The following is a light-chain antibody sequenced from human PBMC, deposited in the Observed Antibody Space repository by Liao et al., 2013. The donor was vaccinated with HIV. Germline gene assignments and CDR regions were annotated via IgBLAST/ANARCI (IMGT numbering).Light chain of an antibody. CDR2: SDS. J-gene: IGLJ3*02. Sequence: SYVLTQPPSMSVAPGKTATIICGGSSIGRRSVHWYQQRPGQAPVLVIYSDSDRPSGIPERFSGSNSGTAATLTISRVEAGDEADYYCQVWDSPSDHRVFGGGTKLTV. V-gene: IGLV3-21*04. CDR1: SIGRRS. CDR3: QVWDSPSDHRV.